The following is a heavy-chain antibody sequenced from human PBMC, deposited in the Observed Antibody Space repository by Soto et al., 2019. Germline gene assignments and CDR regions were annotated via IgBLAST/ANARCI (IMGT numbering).Heavy chain of an antibody. CDR2: ISGSGGST. D-gene: IGHD3-22*01. Sequence: EVQLVESGGGLVQPGGSLRLSCAASGFTFSSYAMSWVRQAPGKGLEWVSAISGSGGSTYYADSVKGRFTISRDNSKNTLYLQMNSLRAEDTAVYYCAKDDYYDSSALYYFDYWGQGTLVTVSS. V-gene: IGHV3-23*04. CDR3: AKDDYYDSSALYYFDY. CDR1: GFTFSSYA. J-gene: IGHJ4*02.